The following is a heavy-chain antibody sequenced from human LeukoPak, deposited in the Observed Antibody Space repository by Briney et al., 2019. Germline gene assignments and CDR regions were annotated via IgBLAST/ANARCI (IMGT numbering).Heavy chain of an antibody. Sequence: GASVKVSCKASGYTFTGYYMHWVRQAPGQGLEWMGWINPNSGNTNYAQKLQGRVTMTTDTSTSTAYMELRSLRSDDTAVYYCARDGFVVAAPTFDYWGQGTLVTVSS. CDR2: INPNSGNT. D-gene: IGHD2-15*01. CDR3: ARDGFVVAAPTFDY. CDR1: GYTFTGYY. V-gene: IGHV1-18*04. J-gene: IGHJ4*02.